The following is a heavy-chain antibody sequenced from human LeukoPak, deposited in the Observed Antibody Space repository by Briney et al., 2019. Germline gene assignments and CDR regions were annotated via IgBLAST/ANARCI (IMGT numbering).Heavy chain of an antibody. J-gene: IGHJ4*02. V-gene: IGHV3-74*01. Sequence: PGGSLRLSCAASGFTFSSYWMHWVRQVPGKGLMWVSRIKTDGSSTSYADSVKGRFTISRDNAKKTVYLQMNSLRAEDTAVYYCAKLSNNDYVWGSYRSPFDYWGQGTLVTVSS. CDR2: IKTDGSST. D-gene: IGHD3-16*02. CDR1: GFTFSSYW. CDR3: AKLSNNDYVWGSYRSPFDY.